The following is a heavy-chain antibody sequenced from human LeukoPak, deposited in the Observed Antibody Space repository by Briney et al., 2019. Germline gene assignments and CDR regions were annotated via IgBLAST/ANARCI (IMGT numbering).Heavy chain of an antibody. CDR3: ARGYHDYDFWSGYYSGRVLRFDY. J-gene: IGHJ4*02. D-gene: IGHD3-3*01. V-gene: IGHV1-8*03. Sequence: ASVKVSCKASGYTFTSYDINWVRQAPGQGLGWMGWMNPNSGNTGYAQTFQGRVTITRNTSISTAYMELSSLRSEDTAVYYCARGYHDYDFWSGYYSGRVLRFDYWGQGTLVTVSS. CDR1: GYTFTSYD. CDR2: MNPNSGNT.